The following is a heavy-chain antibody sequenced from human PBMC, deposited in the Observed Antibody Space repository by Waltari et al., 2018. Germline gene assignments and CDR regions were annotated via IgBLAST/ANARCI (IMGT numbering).Heavy chain of an antibody. J-gene: IGHJ4*02. V-gene: IGHV3-23*01. Sequence: EVQILESGVGLAQPGGSLRLSCAASGFSLSISAMGWVRQIPGMGLEWVSTMSGSGDTFYVDSVKGRFTISRDDSQNTVYLQMHSLRADDTAVYYCTKDLDASMTLGSWGQGALVSVSP. CDR2: MSGSGDT. CDR3: TKDLDASMTLGS. CDR1: GFSLSISA. D-gene: IGHD6-6*01.